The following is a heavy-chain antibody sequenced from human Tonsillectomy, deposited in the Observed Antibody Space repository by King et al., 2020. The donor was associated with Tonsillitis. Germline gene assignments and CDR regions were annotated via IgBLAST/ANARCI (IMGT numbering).Heavy chain of an antibody. J-gene: IGHJ4*02. Sequence: VQLQESGPGLVKFSETLSLTFSVSGGSISGYYWNWIRQPAGEGLEWIGRIYPSVSANYNPSLKSRVTMSVDTSNNQFSLKLTSVTAADTAIYYCARDTNGMSAILGYFWGQGALVTVSS. V-gene: IGHV4-4*07. D-gene: IGHD1-1*01. CDR1: GGSISGYY. CDR2: IYPSVSA. CDR3: ARDTNGMSAILGYF.